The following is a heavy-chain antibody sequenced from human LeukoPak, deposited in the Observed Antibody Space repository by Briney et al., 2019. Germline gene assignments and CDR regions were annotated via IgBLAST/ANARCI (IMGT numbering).Heavy chain of an antibody. CDR3: ARRFGYSGYDTIYYYYMDV. Sequence: GASVKVSCKASGGTFSTYAISWVRQAPGQGLAWMGGIIPIFGTANYAQKLQGRVTMTTDTSTSTAYMELRSLRSDDTAVYYCARRFGYSGYDTIYYYYMDVWGKGTTVTVSS. CDR2: IIPIFGTA. CDR1: GGTFSTYA. V-gene: IGHV1-69*05. J-gene: IGHJ6*03. D-gene: IGHD5-12*01.